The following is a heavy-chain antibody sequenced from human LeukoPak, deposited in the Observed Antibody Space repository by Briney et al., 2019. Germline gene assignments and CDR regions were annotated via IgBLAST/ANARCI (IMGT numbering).Heavy chain of an antibody. CDR1: GGTFSSYT. CDR2: IIPILGIA. Sequence: SVKVSCKASGGTFSSYTISWVRQAPGQGLEWMGRIIPILGIANYAQKFQGRVTITADKSTSTAYMELSSLRSEDTAVYYCASLLMGGSYADYWGQGTLVTVSS. CDR3: ASLLMGGSYADY. D-gene: IGHD1-26*01. V-gene: IGHV1-69*02. J-gene: IGHJ4*02.